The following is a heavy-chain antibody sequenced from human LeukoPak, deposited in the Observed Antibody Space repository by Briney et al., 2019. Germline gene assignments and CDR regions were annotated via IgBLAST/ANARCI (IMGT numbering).Heavy chain of an antibody. V-gene: IGHV3-21*01. J-gene: IGHJ4*02. CDR2: ISSSSSYI. CDR1: GFTFSSYS. CDR3: ARSSIAARGDFDY. Sequence: PGGSLRLSCAASGFTFSSYSMNWVRQAPGKGLEWVSSISSSSSYIYYADSVKGRFTISRDNAKNSLYLQMNSLRAEDTAVYYCARSSIAARGDFDYWGQGTLVTVSS. D-gene: IGHD6-6*01.